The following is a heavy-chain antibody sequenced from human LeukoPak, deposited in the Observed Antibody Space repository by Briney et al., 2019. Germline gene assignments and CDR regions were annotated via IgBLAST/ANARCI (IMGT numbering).Heavy chain of an antibody. CDR3: ARDPYSGSRFDY. J-gene: IGHJ4*02. Sequence: PSETLSLTCTVSVGSISSGDYYGSWIRQPPGKGLEWIGYIYYSGSTYSNPSLESRVTISIDTSKNQFSLKLSSVIAADTAVYYCARDPYSGSRFDYWGQGTLVTVSS. D-gene: IGHD1-26*01. V-gene: IGHV4-30-4*01. CDR1: VGSISSGDYY. CDR2: IYYSGST.